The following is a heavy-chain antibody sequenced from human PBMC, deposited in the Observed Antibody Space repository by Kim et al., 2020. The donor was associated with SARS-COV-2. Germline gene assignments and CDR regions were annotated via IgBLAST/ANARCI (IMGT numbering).Heavy chain of an antibody. V-gene: IGHV4-39*01. J-gene: IGHJ5*02. CDR3: ARHSSLEQWLDWFDP. CDR1: GGSISSSSYY. CDR2: IYYSGST. D-gene: IGHD6-19*01. Sequence: SETLSLTCTVSGGSISSSSYYWGWIRQPPGKGLEWIGSIYYSGSTYYNPSLKSRVTISVDTSKNQFSLKLSSVTAADTAVYYCARHSSLEQWLDWFDPWGQGTLVTVSS.